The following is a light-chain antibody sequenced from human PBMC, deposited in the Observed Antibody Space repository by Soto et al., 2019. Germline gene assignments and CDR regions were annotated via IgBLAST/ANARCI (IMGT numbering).Light chain of an antibody. CDR2: YDS. Sequence: SYELTQPPSVSVAPGKTARITCGGNNIGSKSVHWYQQKPGQAPVLVIYYDSDRPSGIPERFSGSNSRNTATLTIRRVEAGDEADYYCQVWDSSSDHVVFGGGTKLTVL. CDR1: NIGSKS. J-gene: IGLJ2*01. V-gene: IGLV3-21*04. CDR3: QVWDSSSDHVV.